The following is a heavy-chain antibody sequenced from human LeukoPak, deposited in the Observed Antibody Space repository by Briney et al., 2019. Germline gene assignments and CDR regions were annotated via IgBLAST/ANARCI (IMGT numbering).Heavy chain of an antibody. D-gene: IGHD3-3*01. V-gene: IGHV4-34*01. CDR3: ARLTYYDPAGFDP. CDR1: GGSFSGYY. Sequence: SETLSLTCAVYGGSFSGYYWSWIRQPPGKGLEWIGEINHKGSTNYNPSLKSRVTISVDTSKNQFSLKLSSVTAADTAVYYCARLTYYDPAGFDPWGQGTLVTVSS. CDR2: INHKGST. J-gene: IGHJ5*02.